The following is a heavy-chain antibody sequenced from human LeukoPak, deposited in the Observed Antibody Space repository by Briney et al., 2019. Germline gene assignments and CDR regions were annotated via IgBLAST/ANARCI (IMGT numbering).Heavy chain of an antibody. D-gene: IGHD3-22*01. V-gene: IGHV4-59*01. CDR1: GGSLSTYY. Sequence: SETLSLTCTVSGGSLSTYYWSWIRQPPGKGLEWIGYIYYSGSTNYNPSLKSRVTISVDTSKNQFSLKLSSVTAADTAVYYCARSGRGNTMIVVVTLGAFDIWGQGTMVTVSS. J-gene: IGHJ3*02. CDR2: IYYSGST. CDR3: ARSGRGNTMIVVVTLGAFDI.